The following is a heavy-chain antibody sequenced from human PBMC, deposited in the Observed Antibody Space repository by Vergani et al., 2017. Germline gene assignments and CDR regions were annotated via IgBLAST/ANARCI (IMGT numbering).Heavy chain of an antibody. V-gene: IGHV4-39*01. CDR2: MDYSGGT. D-gene: IGHD1-26*01. CDR3: ASKRGACRAAYCHSYDF. Sequence: QVQLQESGPGLVKPSETLSLTCTVSGDSVISTDYHLGWIRQPPGKGLEWIGSMDYSGGTSSHPSLESRISISFETPKNQFSLRLTSGTASDTALYYCASKRGACRAAYCHSYDFWGPGTLVGVSS. J-gene: IGHJ4*02. CDR1: GDSVISTDYH.